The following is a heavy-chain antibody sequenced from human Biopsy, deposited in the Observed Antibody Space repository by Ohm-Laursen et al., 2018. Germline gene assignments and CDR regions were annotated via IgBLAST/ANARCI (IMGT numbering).Heavy chain of an antibody. Sequence: SEKVSCKVSGRTFTNYAISWVRQAPGQGLEWMGGIIPILGTANHAQKFQGRITITADESTSTAYMELSSLRSDDTAVYYCAKDALGGGSYRFFYWGQGSLVTVSS. CDR1: GRTFTNYA. J-gene: IGHJ4*02. CDR2: IIPILGTA. CDR3: AKDALGGGSYRFFY. D-gene: IGHD1-26*01. V-gene: IGHV1-69*13.